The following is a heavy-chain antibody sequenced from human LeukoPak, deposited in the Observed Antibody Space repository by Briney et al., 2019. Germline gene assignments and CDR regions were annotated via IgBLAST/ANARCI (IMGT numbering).Heavy chain of an antibody. D-gene: IGHD1-26*01. CDR2: IKSKTDGETT. J-gene: IGHJ4*02. Sequence: PGGSRRLSCAASGFTFKYAWMTWVRHAPEEGPEWVGRIKSKTDGETTDYAAAVKSRFYLSRDDSKNMVYLQMTSLKTDDTAVYYCTTLVGAPTYWGQGTPVTVSS. CDR3: TTLVGAPTY. V-gene: IGHV3-15*01. CDR1: GFTFKYAW.